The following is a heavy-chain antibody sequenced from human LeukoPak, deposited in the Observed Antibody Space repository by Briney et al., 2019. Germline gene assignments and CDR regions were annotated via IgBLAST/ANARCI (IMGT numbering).Heavy chain of an antibody. CDR1: GFTFSSYG. V-gene: IGHV3-30*03. J-gene: IGHJ4*02. Sequence: PGGSLRLSCAASGFTFSSYGMHWVRQAPGKGLEWVAVISYDGSNKYYADSVKGRFTISRDNSKNTLFLQMGSLRADDMAVYYCARWGSTSCYDYWGQGTLVTVSS. CDR2: ISYDGSNK. CDR3: ARWGSTSCYDY. D-gene: IGHD2-2*01.